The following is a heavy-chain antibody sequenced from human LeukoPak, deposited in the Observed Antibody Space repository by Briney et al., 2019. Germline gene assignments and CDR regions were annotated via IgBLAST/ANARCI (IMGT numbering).Heavy chain of an antibody. CDR3: ARDRRRIAVAGTGAFDI. V-gene: IGHV4-4*07. D-gene: IGHD6-19*01. Sequence: TSETLSLTCTVSGGSISSYYWSWIRQPAGKGLEWIGRIYTSGSTNYNPSLKSRVTMSVDTSKNQFSLKLSSVTAADTAMYYCARDRRRIAVAGTGAFDIWGQGTMVTVSS. CDR1: GGSISSYY. CDR2: IYTSGST. J-gene: IGHJ3*02.